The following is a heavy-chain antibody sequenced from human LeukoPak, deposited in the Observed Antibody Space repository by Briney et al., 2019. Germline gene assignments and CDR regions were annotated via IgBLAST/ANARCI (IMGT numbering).Heavy chain of an antibody. CDR1: GGSISSGSFY. J-gene: IGHJ3*02. CDR3: ARHGPTYYQKAFDI. D-gene: IGHD2-2*01. Sequence: PSETLSLTCSVSGGSISSGSFYWGWIRQPPGKGLEWIGHIYYIGSTNYNPSLRSRVTISVDTSKNQFSLKLSSVTAADTAVYYCARHGPTYYQKAFDIWGQGTIVTVSS. V-gene: IGHV4-61*05. CDR2: IYYIGST.